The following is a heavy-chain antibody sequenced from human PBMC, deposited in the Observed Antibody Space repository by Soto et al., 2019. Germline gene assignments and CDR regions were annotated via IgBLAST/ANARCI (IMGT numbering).Heavy chain of an antibody. J-gene: IGHJ5*02. CDR3: ARYNMRRFDP. CDR2: IYYSGST. Sequence: QVQLQESGPGLVKPSETLSLTCTVSGGSISSYYWSWIRQPPGKGLEWIGYIYYSGSTNYNPSLKSRVTISVDTSKNQFSLKLSSVTAADTAVYYCARYNMRRFDPWGQGTLVTVSS. D-gene: IGHD1-20*01. CDR1: GGSISSYY. V-gene: IGHV4-59*01.